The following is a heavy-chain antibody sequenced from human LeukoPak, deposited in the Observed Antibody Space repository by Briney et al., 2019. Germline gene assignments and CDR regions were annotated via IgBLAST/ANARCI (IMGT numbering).Heavy chain of an antibody. CDR2: IRSTANGYAT. CDR3: ARDGPSRYNWNDNNY. CDR1: GFTFSGSA. J-gene: IGHJ4*02. V-gene: IGHV3-73*01. D-gene: IGHD1-20*01. Sequence: GGSLRLSCAASGFTFSGSALHWVRQASGKGLEWVGRIRSTANGYATAYAASVKGRFTISRDDSKNTAYLQMDSLKTEDTAVYYCARDGPSRYNWNDNNYWGQGTLVTVSS.